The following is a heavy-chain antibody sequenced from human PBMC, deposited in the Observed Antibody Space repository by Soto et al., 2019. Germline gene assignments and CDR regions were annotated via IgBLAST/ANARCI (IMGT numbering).Heavy chain of an antibody. D-gene: IGHD3-10*01. V-gene: IGHV4-39*01. Sequence: SETLSLTCTVSGGSISSSSYYWGWIRQPPGKGLEWIGSIYYSGSTYYNPSLKSRVTISVDTSKNQFSLKLSSVTAADTAVYYCARLPLWFGELPLADYGMDVWGQGTTVTVSS. CDR2: IYYSGST. CDR1: GGSISSSSYY. CDR3: ARLPLWFGELPLADYGMDV. J-gene: IGHJ6*02.